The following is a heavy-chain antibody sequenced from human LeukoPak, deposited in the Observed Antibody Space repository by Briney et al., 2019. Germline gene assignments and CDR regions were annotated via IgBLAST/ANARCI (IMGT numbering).Heavy chain of an antibody. J-gene: IGHJ4*02. CDR3: ARGSSGGMISAQHFDY. Sequence: GGSLRLSCAASGFNFRHYVMQWVRQAPGKGLERVAVISYNGDNEYYADSVKGRFTISRDDSKNTLHLQMNSLRPEDTAVYYCARGSSGGMISAQHFDYWGQGTLVTVSS. CDR2: ISYNGDNE. CDR1: GFNFRHYV. V-gene: IGHV3-30-3*01. D-gene: IGHD2-15*01.